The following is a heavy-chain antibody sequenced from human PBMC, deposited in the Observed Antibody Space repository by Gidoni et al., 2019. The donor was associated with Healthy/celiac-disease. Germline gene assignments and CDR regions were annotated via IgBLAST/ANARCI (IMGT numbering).Heavy chain of an antibody. CDR2: IYYSGST. Sequence: QVQLQESGPGLVKPSETLSLTCTVSGGSISSYYWSWIRQPPGKGLEWIGYIYYSGSTNYNPSLKSRVTISVGTSKNQISLKLSSVTAADTAVYYCARVTPHWLDSFDYWGQGTLVTVSS. CDR1: GGSISSYY. CDR3: ARVTPHWLDSFDY. D-gene: IGHD6-19*01. J-gene: IGHJ4*02. V-gene: IGHV4-59*01.